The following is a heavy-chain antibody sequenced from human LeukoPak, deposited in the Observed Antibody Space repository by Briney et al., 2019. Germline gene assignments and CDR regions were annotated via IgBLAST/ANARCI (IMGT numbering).Heavy chain of an antibody. Sequence: PGGSLRLSCAASELTFSSYSMKWVRQAPGKGLEWVSSISSSSSYIYYADSVKGRFTISRDNAKNSLYLQMNSLRAEDTAVYYCARARFYYYDSSGYYYYYGMDIWGQGTTVTVSS. CDR2: ISSSSSYI. CDR3: ARARFYYYDSSGYYYYYGMDI. J-gene: IGHJ6*01. D-gene: IGHD3-22*01. CDR1: ELTFSSYS. V-gene: IGHV3-21*01.